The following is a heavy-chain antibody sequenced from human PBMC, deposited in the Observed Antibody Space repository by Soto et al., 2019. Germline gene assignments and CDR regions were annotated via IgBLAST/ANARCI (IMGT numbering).Heavy chain of an antibody. CDR3: ARGRYGDY. CDR1: GYGFTTYG. V-gene: IGHV1-18*01. CDR2: ISAHNGNT. D-gene: IGHD1-1*01. J-gene: IGHJ4*02. Sequence: QIHLVQSGAEVKKPGASVKVSCKGSGYGFTTYGITWVRQAPGQGLEWMAWISAHNGNTNYAQKLQGRVTVTRDRSTSAGYMELWSLRADDTAGYYFARGRYGDYWGQGALVTVSS.